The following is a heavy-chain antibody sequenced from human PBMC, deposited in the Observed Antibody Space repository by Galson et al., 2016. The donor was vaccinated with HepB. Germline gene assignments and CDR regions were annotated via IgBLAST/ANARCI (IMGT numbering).Heavy chain of an antibody. Sequence: SLRLSCAASGFTFDDYGMHWVRQAPGKGLEWVSGINWNGGITDYADSVKGRFTISRDNAKNSLYLQMNSLRAEDTAFYYCARDPADYHDNGDRYNWGQGTLVTVSS. CDR1: GFTFDDYG. D-gene: IGHD3-22*01. CDR3: ARDPADYHDNGDRYN. V-gene: IGHV3-20*04. CDR2: INWNGGIT. J-gene: IGHJ1*01.